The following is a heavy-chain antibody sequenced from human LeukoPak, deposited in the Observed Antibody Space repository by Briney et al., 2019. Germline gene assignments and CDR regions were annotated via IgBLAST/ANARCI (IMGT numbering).Heavy chain of an antibody. D-gene: IGHD2-21*02. CDR1: GGSISSYY. CDR2: IYYSGST. V-gene: IGHV4-59*01. Sequence: SETLPLTCTVSGGSISSYYWSWIRQPPGKGLEWIGYIYYSGSTNYNPSLKSRVTISVDTSKNQFSLKLSSVTAADTAVYYCASGLTAQDALDIWGQGTMVTVSS. CDR3: ASGLTAQDALDI. J-gene: IGHJ3*02.